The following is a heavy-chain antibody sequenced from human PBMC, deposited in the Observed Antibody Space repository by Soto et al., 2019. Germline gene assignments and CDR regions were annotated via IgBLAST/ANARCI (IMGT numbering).Heavy chain of an antibody. J-gene: IGHJ4*02. D-gene: IGHD3-16*01. CDR3: VRGHYAGPEQ. CDR2: ISPAGTT. CDR1: GLMVSGNY. Sequence: EVQLVQTGGGLTRRGGSLRLSCAVSGLMVSGNYMNWVRQAPGEGVEWVSLISPAGTTYYAASVKGRFAISRDNSRNTLILQTNGLRDEDTAVYYCVRGHYAGPEQWGKVTLVTVSS. V-gene: IGHV3-53*02.